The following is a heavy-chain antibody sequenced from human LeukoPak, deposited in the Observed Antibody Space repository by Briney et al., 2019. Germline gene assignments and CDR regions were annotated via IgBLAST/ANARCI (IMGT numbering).Heavy chain of an antibody. D-gene: IGHD3-3*01. CDR2: IYPGDSDT. CDR1: EYSFTSYW. Sequence: GESLKISCKGSEYSFTSYWIAWGRQMPGKGLEGGGIIYPGDSDTRYSPSFQGQVTISADESISTAYLQWSSLKASDTAMYYCARRTGSYDFWSGYYYYFDFWGQGTLVTVSS. CDR3: ARRTGSYDFWSGYYYYFDF. V-gene: IGHV5-51*01. J-gene: IGHJ4*02.